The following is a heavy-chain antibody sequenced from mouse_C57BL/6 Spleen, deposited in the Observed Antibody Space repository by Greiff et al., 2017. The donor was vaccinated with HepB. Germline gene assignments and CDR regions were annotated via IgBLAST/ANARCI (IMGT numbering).Heavy chain of an antibody. CDR1: GYTFTSYW. Sequence: VQLQQPGAELVKPGASVKLSCKASGYTFTSYWMQWVKQRPGQGLEWIGEIDPSDSYTNYNQKFKGKATLTVDTSSSTAYMQLSSLTSEDSAVYYCASVGTGHFDYWGQGTTLTVSS. CDR3: ASVGTGHFDY. D-gene: IGHD3-1*01. J-gene: IGHJ2*01. CDR2: IDPSDSYT. V-gene: IGHV1-50*01.